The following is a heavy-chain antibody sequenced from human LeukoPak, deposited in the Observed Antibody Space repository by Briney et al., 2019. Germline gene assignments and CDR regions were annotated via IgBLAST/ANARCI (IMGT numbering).Heavy chain of an antibody. Sequence: PGGSLRLSCAAFGFTVSSNYMSWVRQAPGKGLEWVSVIYSGGSTYYADSVKGRFTISRDNSKNTLYLQMNSLRAEDTAVYYCASNYYGSGSYYPDWGQGTLVTVSS. V-gene: IGHV3-66*01. CDR3: ASNYYGSGSYYPD. CDR2: IYSGGST. CDR1: GFTVSSNY. D-gene: IGHD3-10*01. J-gene: IGHJ4*02.